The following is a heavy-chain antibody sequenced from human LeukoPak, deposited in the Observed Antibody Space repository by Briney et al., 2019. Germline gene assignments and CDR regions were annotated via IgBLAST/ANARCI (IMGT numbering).Heavy chain of an antibody. CDR3: VRGITMIVVVNTYYFDS. Sequence: ASVKVSCKASGYTFTTDVISCVRQAPGQGREWMVCINPNSVGTNYAQNFQSGGTITRDTSISTIYMELCRLRSDDTEVYYCVRGITMIVVVNTYYFDSWGQGDLVTVSS. CDR2: INPNSVGT. CDR1: GYTFTTDV. D-gene: IGHD3-22*01. V-gene: IGHV1-2*02. J-gene: IGHJ4*02.